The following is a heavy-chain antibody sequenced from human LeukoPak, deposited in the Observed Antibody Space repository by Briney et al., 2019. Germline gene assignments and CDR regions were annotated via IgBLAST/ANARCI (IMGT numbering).Heavy chain of an antibody. CDR3: ARDLYGYSYGYHY. J-gene: IGHJ4*02. Sequence: GASVKVSCKASGYTFTNYGIIWVRQAPGRGLEWMGWNSAYNDNTNYAQKFQGRVTMTTDTSTNTAYMELRSLRSDDTAVYYCARDLYGYSYGYHYWGQGTLVTVSS. V-gene: IGHV1-18*01. D-gene: IGHD5-18*01. CDR1: GYTFTNYG. CDR2: NSAYNDNT.